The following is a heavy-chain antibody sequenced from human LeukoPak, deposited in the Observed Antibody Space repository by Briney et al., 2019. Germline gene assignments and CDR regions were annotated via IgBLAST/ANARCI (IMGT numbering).Heavy chain of an antibody. CDR3: AKAPYYDSSGYFDY. CDR2: ISWNSGSI. D-gene: IGHD3-22*01. CDR1: GFTFDDYA. J-gene: IGHJ4*02. V-gene: IGHV3-9*01. Sequence: GGSLRLSCAASGFTFDDYAMHWVRQAPGKGLEWVSGISWNSGSIGYADSVKGRFTISRDNAKNSLYLQMNSLRTEDTALYYCAKAPYYDSSGYFDYWGQGTLVTVSS.